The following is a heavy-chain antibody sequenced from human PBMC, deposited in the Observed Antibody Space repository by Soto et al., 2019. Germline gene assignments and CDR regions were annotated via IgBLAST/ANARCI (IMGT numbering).Heavy chain of an antibody. Sequence: PVGSLRLSCAASGFTFSSYAMHWVRQAPGKGLEWVAVISYDGSNKYYADSVKGRFAISRDNSKNTLYLQMNSLRAGDTAVYYCARDRRYYDILTGYSSYYYGMDVWGQGTTVTVSS. J-gene: IGHJ6*02. CDR2: ISYDGSNK. CDR1: GFTFSSYA. V-gene: IGHV3-30*09. CDR3: ARDRRYYDILTGYSSYYYGMDV. D-gene: IGHD3-9*01.